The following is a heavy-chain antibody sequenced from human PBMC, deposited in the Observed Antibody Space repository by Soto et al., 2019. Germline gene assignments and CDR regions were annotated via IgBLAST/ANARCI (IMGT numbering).Heavy chain of an antibody. D-gene: IGHD6-19*01. J-gene: IGHJ4*02. V-gene: IGHV3-74*01. CDR3: ARVAVVTRGIDY. CDR2: VNERGTDS. CDR1: GFIFSDSW. Sequence: GGSLRLSCAASGFIFSDSWMHWVRQAPGKGLVWVSRVNERGTDSNYADSVKGRFTISRDNAKKTVYLQMNGLRAEDTAVYYCARVAVVTRGIDYWGQGTLVTVYS.